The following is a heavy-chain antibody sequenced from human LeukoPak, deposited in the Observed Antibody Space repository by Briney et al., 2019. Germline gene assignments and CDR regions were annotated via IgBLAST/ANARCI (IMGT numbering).Heavy chain of an antibody. CDR1: GGSISSYY. J-gene: IGHJ4*02. CDR3: ARVVGNSGGY. CDR2: IYYSGST. V-gene: IGHV4-59*12. Sequence: SETLSLTCTVSGGSISSYYWSWIRQPPGKGLEWIGYIYYSGSTNFNPSLKSRVTISVDTSKNQFSLKLSSVTAADTAVYYCARVVGNSGGYWGQGTLVTVSS. D-gene: IGHD4-23*01.